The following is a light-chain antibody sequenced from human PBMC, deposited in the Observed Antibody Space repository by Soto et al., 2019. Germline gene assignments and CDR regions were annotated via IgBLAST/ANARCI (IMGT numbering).Light chain of an antibody. Sequence: QSVLTQPASVSGSPGQSITICCTGTSSDVGVYNYVSWYQQHPGKAPQLMIYEVSNRPSGVSNRFSGSKSGNTASLTISGLQAEDEADYYCSSYTTSRTCVFGNGTKLTVL. CDR3: SSYTTSRTCV. V-gene: IGLV2-14*01. CDR1: SSDVGVYNY. J-gene: IGLJ1*01. CDR2: EVS.